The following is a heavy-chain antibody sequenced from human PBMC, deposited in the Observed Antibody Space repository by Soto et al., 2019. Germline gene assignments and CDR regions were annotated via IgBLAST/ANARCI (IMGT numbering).Heavy chain of an antibody. V-gene: IGHV1-69*08. Sequence: QVQLVQSGAEVKKPGSSVKVSCKASGGTFSSYTISWVRQAPGQGLEWMGRIIPILGIANYAQKFQGRVTITADKSTSTAYMDLSSLRSEDTAVYYCAIEGYYYGSGSYSRYDAFDIWGQGTMVTVSS. J-gene: IGHJ3*02. D-gene: IGHD3-10*01. CDR3: AIEGYYYGSGSYSRYDAFDI. CDR2: IIPILGIA. CDR1: GGTFSSYT.